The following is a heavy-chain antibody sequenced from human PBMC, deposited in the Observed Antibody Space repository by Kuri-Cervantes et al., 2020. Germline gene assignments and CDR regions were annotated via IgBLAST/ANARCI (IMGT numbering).Heavy chain of an antibody. J-gene: IGHJ6*03. Sequence: SQTLSLTCAVYGESLSVYYWSWIRQPPGKGLEWIGEINHSGSTNYNPSLKSRVTISVDTSKNEFSLRVYSVTAADTGVYYCARRPTGYMDVWGKGTTVTVSS. CDR1: GESLSVYY. CDR3: ARRPTGYMDV. D-gene: IGHD4-17*01. V-gene: IGHV4-34*01. CDR2: INHSGST.